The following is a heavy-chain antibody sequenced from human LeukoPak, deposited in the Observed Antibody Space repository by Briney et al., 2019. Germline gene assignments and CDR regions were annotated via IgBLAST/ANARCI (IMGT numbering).Heavy chain of an antibody. V-gene: IGHV3-48*03. CDR1: GFTFSSYE. CDR2: ISSSGSTI. J-gene: IGHJ4*02. Sequence: SGGSLRLSCAASGFTFSSYEMNWVRQAPGKGLEWVSYISSSGSTIYYADSVKGRFTISRDNAKNSLYLRMNSLRAEDTAVYYCATIDGSITMIVVVIKGFDYWGQGTLVTVSS. D-gene: IGHD3-22*01. CDR3: ATIDGSITMIVVVIKGFDY.